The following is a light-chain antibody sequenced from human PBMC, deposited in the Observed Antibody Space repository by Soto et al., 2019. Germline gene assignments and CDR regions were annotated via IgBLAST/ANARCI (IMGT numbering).Light chain of an antibody. CDR2: ANS. V-gene: IGLV1-40*01. J-gene: IGLJ2*01. CDR1: SSNIGAGYG. Sequence: QSVLTQPPSVSGAPGQRVTISCTGSSSNIGAGYGVHWYQLLPGTTPKLLIYANSDRPSGVPDRFSGSKSGTSASLAITGLQADDDADYYCQSYDSSLTVVFGGGTKLTVL. CDR3: QSYDSSLTVV.